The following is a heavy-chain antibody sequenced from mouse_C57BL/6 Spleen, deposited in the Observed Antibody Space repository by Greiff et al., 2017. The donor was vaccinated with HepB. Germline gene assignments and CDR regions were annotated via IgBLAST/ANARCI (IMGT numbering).Heavy chain of an antibody. V-gene: IGHV1-82*01. CDR2: IYPGDGDT. CDR3: ARYSSYGYVDV. J-gene: IGHJ1*03. CDR1: GYAFSSSW. Sequence: VQLQQSGPELVKPGASVKISCKASGYAFSSSWMNWVKQRPGKGLEWIGRIYPGDGDTNYNGKFKGKATLTADKSSSTAYMQLSSLTSEDSAVYFCARYSSYGYVDVWGTGTTVTVSS. D-gene: IGHD2-5*01.